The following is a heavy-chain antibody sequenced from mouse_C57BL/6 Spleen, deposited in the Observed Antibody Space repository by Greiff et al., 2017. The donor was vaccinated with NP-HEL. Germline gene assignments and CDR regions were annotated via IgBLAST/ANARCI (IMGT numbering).Heavy chain of an antibody. D-gene: IGHD2-4*01. CDR3: ARDYDYDRYFDV. V-gene: IGHV1-82*01. CDR1: GYAFSSSW. Sequence: VQLQQSGPELVKPGASVKISCKASGYAFSSSWMNWVKQRPGKGLEWIGRIYPGDGDTNYNGKFKGKATLTADKSSSTAYMQLSSLTSEDSAVYFCARDYDYDRYFDVWGTGTTVTVSS. CDR2: IYPGDGDT. J-gene: IGHJ1*03.